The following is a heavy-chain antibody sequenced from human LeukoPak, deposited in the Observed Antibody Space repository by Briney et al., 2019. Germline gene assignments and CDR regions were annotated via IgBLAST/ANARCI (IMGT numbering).Heavy chain of an antibody. CDR2: ISYGGSNK. D-gene: IGHD2-15*01. J-gene: IGHJ4*02. CDR1: GFTFSSYG. Sequence: PGGSLRLSCAASGFTFSSYGMHWVRQAPGKGLEWVAVISYGGSNKFYADSVKGRFTISRDNSKNTLYLQMNSLRAEDTAVYYCAKDVGMIGYCSGGSCYAIEYWGQGTLVTVSS. CDR3: AKDVGMIGYCSGGSCYAIEY. V-gene: IGHV3-30*18.